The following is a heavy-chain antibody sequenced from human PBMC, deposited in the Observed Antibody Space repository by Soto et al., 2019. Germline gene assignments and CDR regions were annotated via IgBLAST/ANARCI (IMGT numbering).Heavy chain of an antibody. D-gene: IGHD3-22*01. CDR3: ARESGYYDSSGYHHDTFDI. CDR2: ISSSGRTI. Sequence: EVQLVESGGGLVQPGGSLRLSCAASGFTFSSYEMNWVRQAPGKGLEWVSYISSSGRTIYYADSVKGRFTISRDNAKNSLYLQMNSLRAEDTDVYYCARESGYYDSSGYHHDTFDIWGQGTMVTVSS. CDR1: GFTFSSYE. V-gene: IGHV3-48*03. J-gene: IGHJ3*02.